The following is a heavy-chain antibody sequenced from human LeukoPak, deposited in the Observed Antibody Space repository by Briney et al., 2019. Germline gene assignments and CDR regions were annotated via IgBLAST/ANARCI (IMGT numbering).Heavy chain of an antibody. Sequence: GGSLRLSCAASGFTFDDYAMHWVRQAPGKGLEWVSGISWNSGSIGYADSVKGRFTISRDNAKNSLFLQMNSLRAEDMALYYCSRGMATGGRLDYWGQGTLVTVSS. D-gene: IGHD5-24*01. CDR1: GFTFDDYA. CDR2: ISWNSGSI. V-gene: IGHV3-9*03. CDR3: SRGMATGGRLDY. J-gene: IGHJ4*02.